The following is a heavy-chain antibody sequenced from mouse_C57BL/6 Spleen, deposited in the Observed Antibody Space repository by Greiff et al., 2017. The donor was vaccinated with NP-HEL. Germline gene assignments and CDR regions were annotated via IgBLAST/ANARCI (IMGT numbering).Heavy chain of an antibody. V-gene: IGHV14-4*01. CDR1: GFNIKDDY. D-gene: IGHD6-1*01. J-gene: IGHJ2*01. CDR2: IDPENGDT. CDR3: TTSRRPSFDY. Sequence: VQLKQSGAELVRPGASVKLSCTASGFNIKDDYMHWVKQRPEQGLEWIGWIDPENGDTEYASKFQGKATITADTSSNTAYLQLSSLTSEDTAVYYCTTSRRPSFDYWGQGTTLTVSS.